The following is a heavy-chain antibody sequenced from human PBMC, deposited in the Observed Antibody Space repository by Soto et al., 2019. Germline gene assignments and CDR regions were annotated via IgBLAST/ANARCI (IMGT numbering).Heavy chain of an antibody. Sequence: QITLNESGPPVVRPTETLTLTCRFSGFSLTTSGVGVGWXRQSXGKAPEWLALIYWDDDKRYSASLKSRLTITKXXXXXXXVXXXXXXXXXXXXXYYCAHRVLRTVFGLVTTTAIYFDFWGQGTPVAVSS. J-gene: IGHJ4*02. V-gene: IGHV2-5*02. CDR1: GFSLTTSGVG. CDR3: AHRVLRTVFGLVTTTAIYFDF. CDR2: IYWDDDK. D-gene: IGHD3-3*01.